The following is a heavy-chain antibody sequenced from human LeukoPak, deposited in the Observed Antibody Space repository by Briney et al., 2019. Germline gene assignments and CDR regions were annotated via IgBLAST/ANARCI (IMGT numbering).Heavy chain of an antibody. CDR3: ASGDSSLSEPFDY. Sequence: AESLTLSCAASGFTFSSYSRNWVRQPPGKGLEWVSSISSSSSYIYYAAFMKGRFTIPRDNAKHSLYLQINGLRAQGTAVYDFASGDSSLSEPFDYWGQGTLVTVSS. V-gene: IGHV3-21*01. CDR2: ISSSSSYI. D-gene: IGHD6-6*01. J-gene: IGHJ4*02. CDR1: GFTFSSYS.